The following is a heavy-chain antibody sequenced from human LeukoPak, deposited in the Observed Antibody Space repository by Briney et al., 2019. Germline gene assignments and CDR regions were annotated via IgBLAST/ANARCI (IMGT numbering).Heavy chain of an antibody. CDR3: ASQGVTLIVVVGNWFDP. Sequence: SETLSLTCTVSGGSISSSCYYWGWIRQPPGKGLEWVGSIYYSGSTYYNPSLKSRVTISVDTSKNQFSLKLSSVTAADTAVYYCASQGVTLIVVVGNWFDPWGQGTLVTVSS. CDR1: GGSISSSCYY. V-gene: IGHV4-39*01. J-gene: IGHJ5*02. D-gene: IGHD3-22*01. CDR2: IYYSGST.